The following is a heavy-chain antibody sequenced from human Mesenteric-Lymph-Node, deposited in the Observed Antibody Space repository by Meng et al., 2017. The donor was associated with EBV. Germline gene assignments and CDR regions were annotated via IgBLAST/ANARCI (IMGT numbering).Heavy chain of an antibody. CDR3: ARNRDVYCGGGSCSDFDY. V-gene: IGHV4-34*01. Sequence: GAGLLTPSETLSPPCGVFGGSFGGYYWSWIRQSPGKGLEWVGEISDSGSTTYNPSLKSRVTISGDRSDNHFSLRLSSVTAADTAVYYCARNRDVYCGGGSCSDFDYWGQGTLVTVSS. CDR2: ISDSGST. D-gene: IGHD2-15*01. J-gene: IGHJ4*02. CDR1: GGSFGGYY.